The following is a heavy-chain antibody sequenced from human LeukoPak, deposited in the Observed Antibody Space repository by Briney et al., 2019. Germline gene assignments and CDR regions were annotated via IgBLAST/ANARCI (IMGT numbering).Heavy chain of an antibody. J-gene: IGHJ6*03. CDR2: ISAYNGNT. D-gene: IGHD2-15*01. V-gene: IGHV1-18*01. CDR3: ARDGGRYYYYYMDV. Sequence: ASVKVSCKASGYTFTSYGISWVRQAPEQGLEWMGWISAYNGNTNYAQKLQGRVTMTTDTSTSTAYMELRSLRSDDTAVYYCARDGGRYYYYYMDVWGKGTTVTVSS. CDR1: GYTFTSYG.